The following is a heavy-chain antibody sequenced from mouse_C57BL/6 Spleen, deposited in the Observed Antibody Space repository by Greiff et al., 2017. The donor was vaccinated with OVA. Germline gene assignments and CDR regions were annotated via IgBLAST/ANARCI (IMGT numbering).Heavy chain of an antibody. J-gene: IGHJ2*01. CDR1: GFTFSDYG. V-gene: IGHV5-17*01. CDR2: ISSGSSTI. D-gene: IGHD2-3*01. CDR3: ARGGGYSHFDY. Sequence: EVKVVESGGGLVKPGGSLKLSCAASGFTFSDYGMHWVRQAPEKGLEWVAYISSGSSTIYYADTVKGRFTISRDNAKNTLFLQRTSLRSDDTAMYYCARGGGYSHFDYWGQGTTLTVSS.